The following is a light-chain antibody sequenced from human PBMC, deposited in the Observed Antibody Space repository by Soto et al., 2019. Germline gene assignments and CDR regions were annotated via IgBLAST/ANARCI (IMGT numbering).Light chain of an antibody. J-gene: IGKJ1*01. Sequence: DIVMTQSPDSLAVSLGERATINYKSSQSVLYSSNNKNYLAWYQQKPGQPPKLLIYWASTRESGVPDRFSGSGSGTDFTLTISSRQAEDVAVYYCQQYYSTPQTFGQGTKVEIK. CDR1: QSVLYSSNNKNY. CDR2: WAS. CDR3: QQYYSTPQT. V-gene: IGKV4-1*01.